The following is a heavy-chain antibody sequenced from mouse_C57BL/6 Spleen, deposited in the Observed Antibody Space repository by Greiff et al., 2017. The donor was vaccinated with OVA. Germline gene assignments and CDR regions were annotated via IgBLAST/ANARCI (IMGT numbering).Heavy chain of an antibody. CDR1: GFTFSSYA. Sequence: DVKLVESGGGLVKPGGSLKLSCAASGFTFSSYAMSWVRQTPEKRLEWVATISDGGSYTYYPDNVKGRFTISRDNAKNNLYLQMSHLKSEDTAMYYCARDRDYGSSFCYFDYWGQGTTLTVSS. V-gene: IGHV5-4*01. D-gene: IGHD1-1*01. J-gene: IGHJ2*01. CDR3: ARDRDYGSSFCYFDY. CDR2: ISDGGSYT.